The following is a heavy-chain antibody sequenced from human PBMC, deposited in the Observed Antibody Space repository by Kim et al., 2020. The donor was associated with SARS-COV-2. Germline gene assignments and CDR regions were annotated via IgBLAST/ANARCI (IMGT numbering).Heavy chain of an antibody. Sequence: SETLSLTCTVSGGSISSSSYYWDWIRQPPGKGLEWIGSIYYSGSTYYNPSLKSRVTISVDTSKNQFSLKLSSVTAADTAVYYCARHSRIVVVPAASLAWGQGTLVTVSS. V-gene: IGHV4-39*01. J-gene: IGHJ4*02. CDR1: GGSISSSSYY. CDR2: IYYSGST. CDR3: ARHSRIVVVPAASLA. D-gene: IGHD2-2*01.